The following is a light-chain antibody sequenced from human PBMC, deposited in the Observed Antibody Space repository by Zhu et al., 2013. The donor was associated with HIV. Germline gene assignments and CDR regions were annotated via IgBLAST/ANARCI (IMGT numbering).Light chain of an antibody. V-gene: IGKV2-28*01. CDR1: QSLLDTDGYNF. J-gene: IGKJ1*01. Sequence: DIVMTQSPLFLPVTPGEPASISCRSSQSLLDTDGYNFLDWYLQKPGQSPHLLIYLGSYRASGVPDRFSGSGSGTNFTLKISTVEADDVGVYYCMQALQTPWTFGQGTKVEIK. CDR3: MQALQTPWT. CDR2: LGS.